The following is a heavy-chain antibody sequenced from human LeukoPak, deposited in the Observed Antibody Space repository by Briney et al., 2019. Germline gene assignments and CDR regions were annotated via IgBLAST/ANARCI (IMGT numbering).Heavy chain of an antibody. Sequence: SETLSLTCTVSGGSVSSSSYYWGWIRQPPGKGLEWIGSIYYSGSTYYNPSLKSRVTISVDTSKSQFSLKLSSVTAADTAVYYCARHGSYGSGCDYWGQGTLVTVSS. CDR3: ARHGSYGSGCDY. CDR1: GGSVSSSSYY. J-gene: IGHJ4*02. CDR2: IYYSGST. D-gene: IGHD6-19*01. V-gene: IGHV4-39*01.